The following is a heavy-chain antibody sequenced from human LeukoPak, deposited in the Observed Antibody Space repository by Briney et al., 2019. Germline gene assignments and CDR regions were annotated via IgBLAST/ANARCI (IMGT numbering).Heavy chain of an antibody. CDR1: GFTVSSNY. V-gene: IGHV3-53*01. D-gene: IGHD3-10*01. CDR3: AREFRAGGDGFDI. Sequence: GGSLRLSCVASGFTVSSNYMSWVRQAPGKGLEWVSVIYSGGSTYYADSVKGRFTISRDNSKNTLYLQMNSLRAEDTAMYYCAREFRAGGDGFDIWGQGTMVTVSS. J-gene: IGHJ3*02. CDR2: IYSGGST.